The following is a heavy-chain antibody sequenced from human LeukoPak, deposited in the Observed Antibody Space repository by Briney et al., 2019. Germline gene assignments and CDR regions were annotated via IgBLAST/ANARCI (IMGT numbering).Heavy chain of an antibody. CDR1: GGSISSNSYS. CDR3: ARLGAVAGPPRAYYYGMDV. Sequence: SETLSLTCTVSGGSISSNSYSWGWIRQPPGKGLEWIGSIYYSGSTYYNPSLKSRVTISVDTSKNQFSLKLSSVTAADTAVYYCARLGAVAGPPRAYYYGMDVWGQGTTVTVSS. CDR2: IYYSGST. D-gene: IGHD6-19*01. V-gene: IGHV4-39*01. J-gene: IGHJ6*02.